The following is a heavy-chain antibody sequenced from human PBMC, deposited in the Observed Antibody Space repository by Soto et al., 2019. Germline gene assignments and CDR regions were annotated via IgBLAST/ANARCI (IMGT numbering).Heavy chain of an antibody. V-gene: IGHV1-18*01. D-gene: IGHD6-19*01. CDR3: ARCLAAVAGASYYGMDG. CDR1: GYTFTSYG. J-gene: IGHJ6*02. CDR2: ISAYNGNT. Sequence: QVQLVQSGAEVKKPGASVKVSCKASGYTFTSYGISWVRQAPGQGLEWMGWISAYNGNTNYAQKLQGRVTMTTETSTSTAYMELRRLRSDDTAVYYCARCLAAVAGASYYGMDGWCQGTTVTVSS.